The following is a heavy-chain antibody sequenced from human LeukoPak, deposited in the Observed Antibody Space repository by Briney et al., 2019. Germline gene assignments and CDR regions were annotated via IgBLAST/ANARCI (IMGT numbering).Heavy chain of an antibody. Sequence: KPPETLSLTCTVSGGSISSYYWSWIRQPPGKGLEWIGYIYYSGSTNYNPSLKSRVTISVDTSKNQFSLKLSSVTAADTAVYYCARSYSPAAGSPYYYYYYMDVWGKGTTVTVSS. CDR2: IYYSGST. V-gene: IGHV4-59*01. J-gene: IGHJ6*03. CDR3: ARSYSPAAGSPYYYYYYMDV. CDR1: GGSISSYY. D-gene: IGHD6-13*01.